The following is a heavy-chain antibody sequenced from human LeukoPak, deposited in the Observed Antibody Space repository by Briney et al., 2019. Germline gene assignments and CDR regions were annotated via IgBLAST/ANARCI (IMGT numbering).Heavy chain of an antibody. J-gene: IGHJ4*02. CDR3: ARGVTIFGVVIDY. Sequence: SETLSLTCAVYGGSFSGYYWSWIRQPPGKGLERIGEINHSGSTNYNPSLKSRVTISVDTSKNQFSLKLSSVTAADTAVYYCARGVTIFGVVIDYWGQGTLVTVSS. V-gene: IGHV4-34*01. D-gene: IGHD3-3*01. CDR2: INHSGST. CDR1: GGSFSGYY.